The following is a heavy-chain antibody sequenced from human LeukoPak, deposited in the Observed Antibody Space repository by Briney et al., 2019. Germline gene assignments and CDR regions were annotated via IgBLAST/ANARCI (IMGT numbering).Heavy chain of an antibody. J-gene: IGHJ4*02. CDR3: ARFPVRYSSSWDVDY. V-gene: IGHV3-30-3*01. CDR2: ISYDGSNK. CDR1: GFTFSSYA. Sequence: GGSLRLSCAASGFTFSSYAMHWVRQAPGKGLEWVAVISYDGSNKYYADSVKGRFTISRDNSKNTLYLQMNSLRAEDTAVYYCARFPVRYSSSWDVDYWGQGTLVTVSS. D-gene: IGHD6-13*01.